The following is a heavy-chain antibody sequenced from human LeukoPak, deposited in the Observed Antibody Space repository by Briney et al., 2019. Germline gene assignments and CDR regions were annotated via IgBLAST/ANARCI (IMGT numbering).Heavy chain of an antibody. CDR3: AKDRRVRAFDI. V-gene: IGHV3-53*01. D-gene: IGHD3-10*01. J-gene: IGHJ3*02. CDR1: GFTVSSNS. Sequence: PGGSLRLSCTVSGFTVSSNSMSWVRQAQGKGLEWVSFIYSDNTHYSDSVKGRFTISRDNSKKTLYLQMNSLRAEDTAVYYCAKDRRVRAFDIWGQGTMVTVSS. CDR2: IYSDNT.